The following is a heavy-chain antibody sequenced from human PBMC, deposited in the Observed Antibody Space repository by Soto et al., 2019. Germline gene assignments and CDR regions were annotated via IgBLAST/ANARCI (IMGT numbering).Heavy chain of an antibody. J-gene: IGHJ4*02. CDR1: GYTFSNYD. CDR2: VNPNNGDT. Sequence: QVQLVQSGAELKKPGASVKVSCKASGYTFSNYDMNWVRQATGQGPEWIGWVNPNNGDTGYAQKFQGRVPLTTDISTTTAYLELTSLRSEDTAIYYCAKVSRKGSAIDFDYCGQGTLINVSS. V-gene: IGHV1-8*01. D-gene: IGHD3-10*01. CDR3: AKVSRKGSAIDFDY.